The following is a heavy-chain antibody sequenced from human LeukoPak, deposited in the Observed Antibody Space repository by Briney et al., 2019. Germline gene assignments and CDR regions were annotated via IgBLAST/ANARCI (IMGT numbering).Heavy chain of an antibody. J-gene: IGHJ4*02. D-gene: IGHD6-13*01. Sequence: SETLSLTCTVFGGSISSYYWSWIRQPPGKGLEWIGYIYYSGSTNYNPSLKSRVTISVDTSKNQFSLKLSSVTAADTAVYYCAGHIAAAGPFDYWGQGTLVTVSS. CDR3: AGHIAAAGPFDY. CDR2: IYYSGST. V-gene: IGHV4-59*08. CDR1: GGSISSYY.